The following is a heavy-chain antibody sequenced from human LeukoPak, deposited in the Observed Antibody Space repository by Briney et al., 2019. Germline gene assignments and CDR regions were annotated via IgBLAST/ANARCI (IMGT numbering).Heavy chain of an antibody. Sequence: PSETLSLTCTVSGGSISSRSYYGGWIRQPPGKGLEWIGSSYYSGSTCDNPSLKSRVTISVHTSNNQFSPKLSSVPAAATAVYYCASRVRSSPAYWGQGTLATVSS. D-gene: IGHD3-10*01. CDR2: SYYSGST. CDR1: GGSISSRSYY. CDR3: ASRVRSSPAY. J-gene: IGHJ1*01. V-gene: IGHV4-39*01.